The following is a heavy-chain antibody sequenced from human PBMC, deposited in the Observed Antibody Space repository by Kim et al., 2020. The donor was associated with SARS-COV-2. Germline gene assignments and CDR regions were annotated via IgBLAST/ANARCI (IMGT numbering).Heavy chain of an antibody. V-gene: IGHV3-23*01. CDR2: ISGSGGST. CDR3: AKDQNPYYYDSSGYYTFDY. D-gene: IGHD3-22*01. CDR1: GFTFSSYA. Sequence: GGSLRLFCAASGFTFSSYAMSWVRQAPGKGLEWVSAISGSGGSTYYADSVKGRFTITRDNSKNTLYLQMNSLRAEDTAVYYCAKDQNPYYYDSSGYYTFDYWGQGTLVAVSS. J-gene: IGHJ4*02.